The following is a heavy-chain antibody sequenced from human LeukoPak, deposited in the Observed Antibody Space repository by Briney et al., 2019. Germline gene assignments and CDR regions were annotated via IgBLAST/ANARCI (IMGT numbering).Heavy chain of an antibody. Sequence: VKPGGSLRLSCAASGFTFSSYSMTWVRQAPGKGLEWVSSISSSSSYIYYADSVKGRFTISRDNAKNSLYLQMNSLRAEDTAVYYCARDEDTAIDYWGQGTLVTVSS. V-gene: IGHV3-21*01. D-gene: IGHD5-18*01. CDR2: ISSSSSYI. CDR3: ARDEDTAIDY. CDR1: GFTFSSYS. J-gene: IGHJ4*02.